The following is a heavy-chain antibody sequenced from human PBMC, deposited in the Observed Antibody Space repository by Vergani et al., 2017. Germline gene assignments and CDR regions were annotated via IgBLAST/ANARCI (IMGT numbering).Heavy chain of an antibody. CDR1: GFTFSDFS. Sequence: VQLVESGGGLVKPGGSLRLSCAASGFTFSDFSMSWVRQAPGKGLEWVAFIGSSGPYINYADSVKGGFIISRDNTNNSLFLQLRSLRAEDAAVYYCARDCTSGGCPDNYGMDVWRQGATVTVSS. CDR3: ARDCTSGGCPDNYGMDV. D-gene: IGHD2-8*01. J-gene: IGHJ6*02. V-gene: IGHV3-21*06. CDR2: IGSSGPYI.